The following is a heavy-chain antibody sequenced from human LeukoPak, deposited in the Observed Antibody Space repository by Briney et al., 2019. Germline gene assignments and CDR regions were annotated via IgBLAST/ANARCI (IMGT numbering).Heavy chain of an antibody. CDR1: GGSFSGYY. J-gene: IGHJ4*02. CDR2: INHSGST. Sequence: PSETLSLTCAVYGGSFSGYYWSWIRQPPGKGLEWIGEINHSGSTNYNPSLKSRVTISVDTSKNQFSLKLSSVTAADTAVYYCARGPLYSHGYRSTSYYFDYWGQGTLVTVSS. CDR3: ARGPLYSHGYRSTSYYFDY. V-gene: IGHV4-34*01. D-gene: IGHD5-18*01.